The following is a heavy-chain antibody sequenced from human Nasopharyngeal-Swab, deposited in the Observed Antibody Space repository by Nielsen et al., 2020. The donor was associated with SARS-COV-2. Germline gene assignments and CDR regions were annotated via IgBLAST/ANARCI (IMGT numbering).Heavy chain of an antibody. V-gene: IGHV3-23*01. D-gene: IGHD2/OR15-2a*01. CDR3: AKDLRGPYFF. J-gene: IGHJ4*02. Sequence: GESLKISCVASGYSFRTYGVSWVRQAPGKGLEWVSALSGSGDISGSGGGTYYADTVTGRFTISRDNSKNTLSLQMNSLRADDTAVYYCAKDLRGPYFFWGQGTLVTVSS. CDR1: GYSFRTYG. CDR2: LSGSGDISGSGGGT.